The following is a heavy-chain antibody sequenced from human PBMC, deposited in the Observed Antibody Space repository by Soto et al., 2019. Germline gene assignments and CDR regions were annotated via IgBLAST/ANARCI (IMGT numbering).Heavy chain of an antibody. Sequence: QVQLVQSGAAMKKPGSSVKVSCKSSGDTFSSAAISWVRQAPGQGLEWMGGLIPIFRAPDYAQKLQDRVPITADESTSTAYMEVSSLISEDTAVYYCARDKLRPEVGGNYYYGLDVWGQGTRVIVSS. CDR1: GDTFSSAA. CDR2: LIPIFRAP. J-gene: IGHJ6*01. CDR3: ARDKLRPEVGGNYYYGLDV. D-gene: IGHD2-15*01. V-gene: IGHV1-69*01.